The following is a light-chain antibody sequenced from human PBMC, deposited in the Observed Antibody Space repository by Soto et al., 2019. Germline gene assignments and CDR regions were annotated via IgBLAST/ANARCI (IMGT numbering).Light chain of an antibody. CDR2: DVS. J-gene: IGLJ1*01. CDR3: SSYTSSSTFYV. Sequence: QSALTQPASGSGSPGQSITTSCTGTSSDVGGYNYVSWYQQHPGKAPKLMIYDVSNRPSGVSNRFSGSKSGNTASLTISGLQAEDEADYYCSSYTSSSTFYVFGTGTKVTVL. V-gene: IGLV2-14*01. CDR1: SSDVGGYNY.